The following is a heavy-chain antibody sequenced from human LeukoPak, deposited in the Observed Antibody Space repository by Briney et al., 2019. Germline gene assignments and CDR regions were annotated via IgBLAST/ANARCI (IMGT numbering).Heavy chain of an antibody. V-gene: IGHV4-39*01. D-gene: IGHD3-10*01. CDR2: IYYSGST. Sequence: PSETLSLTCTVSGGSISSSSYYWGWIRQPPGKGLEWIGSIYYSGSTYYNPSLKSRVTISVDTSKNQFSLKLSSVTAADTAVYYCARHPWRDYYGSGSRFDYWGQGTLVTVSS. J-gene: IGHJ4*02. CDR3: ARHPWRDYYGSGSRFDY. CDR1: GGSISSSSYY.